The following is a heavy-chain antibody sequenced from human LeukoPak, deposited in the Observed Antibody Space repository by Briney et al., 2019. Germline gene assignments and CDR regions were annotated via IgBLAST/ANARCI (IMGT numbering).Heavy chain of an antibody. CDR3: ARDLGYSGYSGGEY. Sequence: ASVKVSCKASGGTFSSYAISWVRQAPGQGLEWMGWVSAYNGNTNYAQKLQGRVTMTTDTSTSTAYMELRSLRSEDTAVYYCARDLGYSGYSGGEYWGQGTLVTVSS. D-gene: IGHD5-12*01. CDR1: GGTFSSYA. V-gene: IGHV1-18*01. CDR2: VSAYNGNT. J-gene: IGHJ4*02.